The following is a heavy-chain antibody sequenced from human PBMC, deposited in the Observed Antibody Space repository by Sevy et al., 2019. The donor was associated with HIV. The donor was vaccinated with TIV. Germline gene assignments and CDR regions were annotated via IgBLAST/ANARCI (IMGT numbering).Heavy chain of an antibody. CDR1: GYTFTSYD. Sequence: VSVNVSYKASGYTFTSYDINWVRQATGQGLEWMGWMNPNSGNTGYAQKFQGRVTMTRNTSISTAYMELSSLRSEDTAVYYCARGLRYYGSDIDYWGQGTLVTVSS. CDR2: MNPNSGNT. D-gene: IGHD3-10*01. J-gene: IGHJ4*02. CDR3: ARGLRYYGSDIDY. V-gene: IGHV1-8*01.